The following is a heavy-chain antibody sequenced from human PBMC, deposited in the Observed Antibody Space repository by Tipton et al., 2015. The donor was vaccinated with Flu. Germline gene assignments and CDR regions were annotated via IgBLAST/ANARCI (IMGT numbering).Heavy chain of an antibody. D-gene: IGHD1-1*01. V-gene: IGHV5-51*01. J-gene: IGHJ4*02. CDR3: ARQDIPTGYPDY. Sequence: QLVQSGAEVKKPGESLKISCEGFGYSFTSYWVAWVRQMPGKGLEWMGIIYPADSDTRYSPSFQGQVTISANKPISTAYLEWSSLKASDTAMYYCARQDIPTGYPDYWGQGTLVTVSS. CDR2: IYPADSDT. CDR1: GYSFTSYW.